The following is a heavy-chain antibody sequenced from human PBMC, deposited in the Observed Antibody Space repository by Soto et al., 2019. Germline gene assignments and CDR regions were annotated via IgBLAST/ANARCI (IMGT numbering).Heavy chain of an antibody. Sequence: SETLSLTCAVYGGSFSGYYWSWIRQPPGKGLEWIGEINHSGSTNYNPSLKSRVTISVDTSKNQFSLKLSSVTAADTAVYYCATRLRWYNWFDPWGQGTLVPVYS. CDR2: INHSGST. V-gene: IGHV4-34*01. CDR1: GGSFSGYY. CDR3: ATRLRWYNWFDP. D-gene: IGHD4-17*01. J-gene: IGHJ5*02.